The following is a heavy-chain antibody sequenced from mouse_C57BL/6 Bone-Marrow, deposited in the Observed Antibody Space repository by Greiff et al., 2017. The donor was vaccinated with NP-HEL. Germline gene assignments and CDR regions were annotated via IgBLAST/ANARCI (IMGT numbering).Heavy chain of an antibody. CDR2: LNPGSGGT. J-gene: IGHJ3*01. V-gene: IGHV1-54*01. D-gene: IGHD2-4*01. CDR1: GYAFTNYL. Sequence: QVQLQQSGAELVRPGTSVKVSCKASGYAFTNYLIEWVKQRPGQGLEWIGVLNPGSGGTKYNEKFKGKATLTADKSSSTAYMQLSRLTADDSAVYVCARGGIYYDYDAGGPWFAYWGQGTLVTVSA. CDR3: ARGGIYYDYDAGGPWFAY.